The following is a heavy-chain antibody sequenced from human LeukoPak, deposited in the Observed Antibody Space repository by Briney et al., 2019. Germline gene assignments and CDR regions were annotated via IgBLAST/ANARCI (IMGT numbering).Heavy chain of an antibody. V-gene: IGHV3-23*01. CDR3: AKGGVYCSSTSCYPFDY. J-gene: IGHJ4*02. CDR1: GFTFSSYA. CDR2: TSGSGGST. Sequence: GGSLRLSCAASGFTFSSYAMSWVRQAPGKGLEWVSATSGSGGSTYYADSVKGRFTISRDNSKNTPYLQLNSLRAEDTAVYYCAKGGVYCSSTSCYPFDYWGQGALVTVSS. D-gene: IGHD2-2*01.